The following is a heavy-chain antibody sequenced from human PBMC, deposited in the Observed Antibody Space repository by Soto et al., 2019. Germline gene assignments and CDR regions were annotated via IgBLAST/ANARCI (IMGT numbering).Heavy chain of an antibody. CDR3: ARTASLYSGSQGLKYYFDY. D-gene: IGHD1-26*01. V-gene: IGHV4-39*01. J-gene: IGHJ4*02. CDR2: IYYSGST. Sequence: SETLSLTCTVSGGSISSSSYYWGWIRQPPGKGLEWIGSIYYSGSTYYNPSLKSRVTISVDTSKNQFSLKLSSVTAADTAVYYCARTASLYSGSQGLKYYFDYWGQGTLVTVSS. CDR1: GGSISSSSYY.